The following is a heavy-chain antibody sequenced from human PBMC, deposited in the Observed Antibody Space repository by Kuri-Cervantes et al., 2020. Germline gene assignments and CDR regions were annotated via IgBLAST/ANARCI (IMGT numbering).Heavy chain of an antibody. CDR1: EFTFSNYA. CDR3: AKDRRSSGWYGVQYY. J-gene: IGHJ4*02. V-gene: IGHV3-30*07. Sequence: GESLKISCAASEFTFSNYAMHWVRQAPGKGLEWVAVISYDGSNKHYADSVKGRFTISRDNSKNTLYLQMNSLRAEDTAVYYCAKDRRSSGWYGVQYYWGQGTLVTVSS. CDR2: ISYDGSNK. D-gene: IGHD6-19*01.